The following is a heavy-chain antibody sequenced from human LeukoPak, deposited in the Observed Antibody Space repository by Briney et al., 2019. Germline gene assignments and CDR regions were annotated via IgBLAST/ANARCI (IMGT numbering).Heavy chain of an antibody. CDR3: ARNPGPGTLDN. J-gene: IGHJ4*02. CDR2: ISSSGGHT. D-gene: IGHD6-13*01. V-gene: IGHV3-11*06. Sequence: GWSLRLSCAASGFTFNDYYMSWIRQAPGKGLEWVSFISSSGGHTNYADSVKGRFTISRDNAKNSLYLQMNSLRAEDTAVYYCARNPGPGTLDNWGQGTLVTVSS. CDR1: GFTFNDYY.